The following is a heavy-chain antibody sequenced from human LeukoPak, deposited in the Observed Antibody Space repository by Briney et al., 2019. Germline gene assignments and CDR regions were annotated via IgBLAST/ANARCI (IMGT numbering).Heavy chain of an antibody. J-gene: IGHJ6*03. CDR3: ARDLLWSYYYYYMDV. Sequence: GASVKVSCKASGYTFTGYYMHWVRQAPGQGLEWMGWINPNSGGTNYAQKFQGRVTMTRDTSISTAYMELSRLRSDDTAVYYCARDLLWSYYYYYMDVWGKGTTVTVSS. CDR2: INPNSGGT. V-gene: IGHV1-2*02. CDR1: GYTFTGYY. D-gene: IGHD3-10*01.